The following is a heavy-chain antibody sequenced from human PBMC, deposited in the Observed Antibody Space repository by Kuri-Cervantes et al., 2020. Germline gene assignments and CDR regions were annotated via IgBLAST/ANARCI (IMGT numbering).Heavy chain of an antibody. CDR2: IIPIFSTP. V-gene: IGHV1-69*13. J-gene: IGHJ4*02. Sequence: AVKVSCKAAGGTFSSYDITWVRQAPGQGLEWMGGIIPIFSTPNYAQKFQGRLTITANEFTNIAYMQLSSLRSEDTAVYYCAVGINYNWDYVPYYFDYWGQGTLVTVSS. CDR1: GGTFSSYD. D-gene: IGHD1-7*01. CDR3: AVGINYNWDYVPYYFDY.